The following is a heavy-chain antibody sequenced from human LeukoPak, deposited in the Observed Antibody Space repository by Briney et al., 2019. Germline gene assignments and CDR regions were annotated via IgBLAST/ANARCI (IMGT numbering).Heavy chain of an antibody. D-gene: IGHD3-10*01. J-gene: IGHJ2*01. CDR3: AKGNMVRGATYWYFDL. CDR1: GFTFSSYA. CDR2: ISGSGERI. Sequence: GGSLRLSCAASGFTFSSYAMTWVRQAPGKGLEWVSGISGSGERIHYADSVKGRFTISRDNSKNTVYLQMNSLRAEDTAVYYCAKGNMVRGATYWYFDLWGRGTLVTVSS. V-gene: IGHV3-23*01.